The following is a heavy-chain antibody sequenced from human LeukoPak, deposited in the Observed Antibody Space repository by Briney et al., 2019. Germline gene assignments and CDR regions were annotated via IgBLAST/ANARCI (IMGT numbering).Heavy chain of an antibody. CDR2: INHSGST. D-gene: IGHD3-22*01. J-gene: IGHJ6*03. CDR3: ARGSSGYYFGYYYYYMDV. V-gene: IGHV4-34*01. Sequence: SETLSLTCTVSGGSISSYYWSWIRQPPGKGLEWIGEINHSGSTNYNPSLKSRVTISVDTSKNQFSLKLSSVTAADTAVYYCARGSSGYYFGYYYYYMDVWGKGTTVTVSS. CDR1: GGSISSYY.